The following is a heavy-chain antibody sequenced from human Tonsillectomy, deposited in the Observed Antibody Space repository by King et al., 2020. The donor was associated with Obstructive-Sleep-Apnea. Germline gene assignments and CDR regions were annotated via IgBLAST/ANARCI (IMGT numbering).Heavy chain of an antibody. CDR2: IGGSSSST. D-gene: IGHD3-22*01. J-gene: IGHJ3*02. CDR1: GITFSSYA. Sequence: VQLVESGGGLVQPGGSLRLSCAASGITFSSYAMSWVRQAAGRGLEWVSGIGGSSSSTYYADSVKGRFTISRDNSKNTLYLQMNSLRAEDTAIYYCAKEAVGITMIVEDGFDIWGQGTMVTFSS. V-gene: IGHV3-23*04. CDR3: AKEAVGITMIVEDGFDI.